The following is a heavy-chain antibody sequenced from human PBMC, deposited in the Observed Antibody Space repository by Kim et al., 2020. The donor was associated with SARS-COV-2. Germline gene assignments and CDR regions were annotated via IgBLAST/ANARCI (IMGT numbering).Heavy chain of an antibody. J-gene: IGHJ5*02. D-gene: IGHD7-27*01. Sequence: YADSEKGRLTITRGNAKNTLYLQMNSLRAEDRAVYYCAKDTVGTIGWFDPWGQGTLVTVSS. CDR3: AKDTVGTIGWFDP. V-gene: IGHV3-23*01.